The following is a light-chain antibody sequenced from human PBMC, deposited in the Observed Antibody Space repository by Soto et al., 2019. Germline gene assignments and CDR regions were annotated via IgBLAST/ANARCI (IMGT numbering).Light chain of an antibody. V-gene: IGKV3-11*01. CDR1: HSVNSH. CDR2: GAS. CDR3: QQRSNWPPIT. Sequence: MLMTQSPATVSVSPGERDTLSCSTSHSVNSHVAWYQQKPGQAPRLLIYGASNRATGIPDRFSGSGSGTDFILTISSLEPEDFAVYYCQQRSNWPPITFGQGTRLEIK. J-gene: IGKJ5*01.